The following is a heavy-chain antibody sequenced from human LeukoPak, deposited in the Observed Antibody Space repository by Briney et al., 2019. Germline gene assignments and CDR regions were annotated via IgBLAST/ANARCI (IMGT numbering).Heavy chain of an antibody. D-gene: IGHD3-9*01. CDR1: GYTFTSYD. V-gene: IGHV1-8*01. CDR3: ARYFAEGDPFDY. CDR2: MNPNSGNT. J-gene: IGHJ4*02. Sequence: ASVKVSCKASGYTFTSYDINWVRQATGQGLEWMGWMNPNSGNTGYAQKFQGRVTMTRNTSISTAYMELSSLRSEDTAVYYCARYFAEGDPFDYWGQGTLVTVSS.